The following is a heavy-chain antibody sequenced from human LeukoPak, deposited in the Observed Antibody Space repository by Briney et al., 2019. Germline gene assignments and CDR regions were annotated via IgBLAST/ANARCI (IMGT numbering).Heavy chain of an antibody. CDR2: INHSGST. V-gene: IGHV4-34*01. D-gene: IGHD6-19*01. CDR1: GGSFSGYY. J-gene: IGHJ1*01. Sequence: SETLSLTCAVYGGSFSGYYWSWIRQPPGKGLEWIGEINHSGSTNYNPSLKSRVTISVDTSKNQFSLKLSSVTAADTAVYYCARGLGRSSGWYTYFQHWGQGTLVTFSS. CDR3: ARGLGRSSGWYTYFQH.